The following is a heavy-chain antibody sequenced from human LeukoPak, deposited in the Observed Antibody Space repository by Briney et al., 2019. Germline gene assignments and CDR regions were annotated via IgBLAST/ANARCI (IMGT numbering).Heavy chain of an antibody. Sequence: GGSLRLSCAASGFTVSSNYMRWVRQAPGKGLEWVSVIYSGGSTYYADSVKGRFTISRDNSKNTLYLQMNSLRAEDTAVYYCAKDRDGSGSPYYFDYWGQGTLVTVSS. CDR2: IYSGGST. J-gene: IGHJ4*02. D-gene: IGHD3-10*01. V-gene: IGHV3-53*01. CDR3: AKDRDGSGSPYYFDY. CDR1: GFTVSSNY.